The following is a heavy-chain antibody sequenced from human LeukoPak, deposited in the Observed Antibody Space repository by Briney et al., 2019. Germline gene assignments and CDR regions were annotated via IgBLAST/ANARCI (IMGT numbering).Heavy chain of an antibody. Sequence: GGSLRLSCAASGFTFSSYAMSWVRQAPGKGLEWVSSLRGNGGSTEYVGSVRGRFVISRDNSRNTLYLQMNSLRAEDTAVYYCAKSVTAAGTYAFDIWGQGTVVTVSS. CDR3: AKSVTAAGTYAFDI. V-gene: IGHV3-23*01. D-gene: IGHD6-13*01. CDR2: LRGNGGST. J-gene: IGHJ3*02. CDR1: GFTFSSYA.